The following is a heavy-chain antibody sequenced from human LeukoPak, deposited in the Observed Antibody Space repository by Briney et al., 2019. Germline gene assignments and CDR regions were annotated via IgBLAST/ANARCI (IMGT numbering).Heavy chain of an antibody. CDR2: IYYSGST. J-gene: IGHJ5*02. V-gene: IGHV4-59*01. CDR1: GGSISSYY. Sequence: SETLSLTCTVSGGSISSYYWSWIRQPPGKGLEWIGYIYYSGSTNYNPSLKSRVTISVDTSKNQFSLKLSSVTAADTAVYYCASAHVDTAMVTSDPWGQGTLVTVSS. CDR3: ASAHVDTAMVTSDP. D-gene: IGHD5-18*01.